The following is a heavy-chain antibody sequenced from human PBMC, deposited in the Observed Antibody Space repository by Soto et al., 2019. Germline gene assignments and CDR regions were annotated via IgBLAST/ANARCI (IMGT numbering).Heavy chain of an antibody. V-gene: IGHV3-23*01. CDR2: IRGSGGST. Sequence: EVQLLESGGGLVQPGGSLRLSCAASGFTFSSYVMSWVRQAPGKGLEWVSSIRGSGGSTYYADSVKGRFTISRDNSKNTLYLQRNSLRAEDTAVYYCTKDDYGSGGGIDYWGRGTLVTVSS. D-gene: IGHD3-10*01. CDR3: TKDDYGSGGGIDY. CDR1: GFTFSSYV. J-gene: IGHJ4*02.